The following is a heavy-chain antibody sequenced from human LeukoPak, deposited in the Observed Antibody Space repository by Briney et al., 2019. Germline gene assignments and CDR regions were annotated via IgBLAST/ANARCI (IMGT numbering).Heavy chain of an antibody. CDR2: ISAYNGNT. V-gene: IGHV1-18*01. CDR3: ARGTIVGATGDY. Sequence: ASVKVSCKASGYTFTSYGISWVRQAPGQGLEWMGWISAYNGNTNYARKFQGRVTMTRNTSMSTAYMELSSLRSEDTAVYYCARGTIVGATGDYWGQGTLVTVSS. D-gene: IGHD1-26*01. CDR1: GYTFTSYG. J-gene: IGHJ4*02.